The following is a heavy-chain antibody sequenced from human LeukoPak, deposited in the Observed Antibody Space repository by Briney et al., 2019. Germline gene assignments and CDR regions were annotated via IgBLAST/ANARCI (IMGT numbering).Heavy chain of an antibody. V-gene: IGHV4-59*01. D-gene: IGHD5-18*01. CDR3: ARGGGIHPFFDY. Sequence: PSETLSLTCTVSGGSISSYYWSWIRQPPGKGLQWIGYIYYSGSTNYNPSLKSRVTISVDTSKNQFSLKLSSVTAADTAVYYCARGGGIHPFFDYWGQGTLVTVSS. CDR2: IYYSGST. CDR1: GGSISSYY. J-gene: IGHJ4*02.